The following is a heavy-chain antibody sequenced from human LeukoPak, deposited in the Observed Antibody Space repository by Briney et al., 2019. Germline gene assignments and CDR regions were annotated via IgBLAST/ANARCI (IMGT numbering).Heavy chain of an antibody. D-gene: IGHD6-13*01. CDR2: INPSGGST. CDR3: ARDVIAAPGDTLWY. J-gene: IGHJ4*02. V-gene: IGHV1-46*01. CDR1: GYTFTSHY. Sequence: ASVKLSCTASGYTFTSHYMHWVRQSPGQGFEWMGIINPSGGSTTYAQKFQGRVTMTRDTSTSTVYMELSSLRSEDTALYYCARDVIAAPGDTLWYWGQGTLFTVSS.